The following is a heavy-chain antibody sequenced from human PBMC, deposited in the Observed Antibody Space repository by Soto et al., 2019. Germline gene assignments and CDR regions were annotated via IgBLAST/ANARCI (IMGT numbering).Heavy chain of an antibody. Sequence: ASVKVSCKASGYTFTSYAMHWVRQAPGQRLEWMGWINAGNGNTKYSQKFQGRVTITRDTSASTAYMELSSLRSEDTAVYYCARGPTPTATVTTGRFDPWGQGTLVTVSS. V-gene: IGHV1-3*01. D-gene: IGHD4-4*01. CDR1: GYTFTSYA. CDR2: INAGNGNT. J-gene: IGHJ5*02. CDR3: ARGPTPTATVTTGRFDP.